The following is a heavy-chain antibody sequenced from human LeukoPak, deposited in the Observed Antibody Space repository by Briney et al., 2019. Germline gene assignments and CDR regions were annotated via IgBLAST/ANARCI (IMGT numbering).Heavy chain of an antibody. CDR3: AKVRVSSGWVFDY. Sequence: GSLSLSCAASGFPFSSYAMSWVRQAPGKGLEWVSGISGSGGSTYYADSVKGRFTISRDNSKNTLYLQMNSLRAEDTAVYYCAKVRVSSGWVFDYWGQGTLVTVSS. D-gene: IGHD6-19*01. CDR1: GFPFSSYA. J-gene: IGHJ4*02. CDR2: ISGSGGST. V-gene: IGHV3-23*01.